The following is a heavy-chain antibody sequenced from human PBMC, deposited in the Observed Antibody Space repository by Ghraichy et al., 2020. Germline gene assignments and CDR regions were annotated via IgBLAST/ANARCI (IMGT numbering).Heavy chain of an antibody. J-gene: IGHJ5*02. V-gene: IGHV3-23*01. CDR3: AKTSPGRTIFDP. D-gene: IGHD3-3*01. CDR2: FSGSGGST. CDR1: GFTFSSYA. Sequence: GGSLRLSCAASGFTFSSYAMSWVRQAPGKGLEWVSTFSGSGGSTYYVDSVKGRFTISRDNSKNTLYLQMNSLRAEDTAVYYCAKTSPGRTIFDPWGQGTLVTVSS.